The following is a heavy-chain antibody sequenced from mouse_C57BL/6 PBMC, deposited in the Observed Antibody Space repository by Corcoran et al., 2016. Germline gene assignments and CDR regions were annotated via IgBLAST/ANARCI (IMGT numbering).Heavy chain of an antibody. Sequence: QIQLVQSGPELKKPGETVKISCKASGYTFTTYGMSWVKQAPGKGLKWMGWINTYSGVPTYADDFKGRFAFSLETSASTAYLQINNLKNEDTATYFCVRRVLYAMDYWGQGTSVTVSS. J-gene: IGHJ4*01. CDR1: GYTFTTYG. V-gene: IGHV9-3*01. CDR2: INTYSGVP. CDR3: VRRVLYAMDY.